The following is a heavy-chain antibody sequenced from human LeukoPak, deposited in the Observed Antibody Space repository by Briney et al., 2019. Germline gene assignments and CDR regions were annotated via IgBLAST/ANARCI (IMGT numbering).Heavy chain of an antibody. CDR2: ISGSGGST. J-gene: IGHJ5*02. CDR1: GFTFSGYA. V-gene: IGHV3-23*01. CDR3: ANNHGGGSNSPLNWFDP. D-gene: IGHD1-26*01. Sequence: GGSLRLSCAASGFTFSGYAMSWVRQAPGKGLEWVSAISGSGGSTYYADSVKGRFTISRDNSKNTLYLQMNSLRAEDAALYYCANNHGGGSNSPLNWFDPWGQGTLVTVSS.